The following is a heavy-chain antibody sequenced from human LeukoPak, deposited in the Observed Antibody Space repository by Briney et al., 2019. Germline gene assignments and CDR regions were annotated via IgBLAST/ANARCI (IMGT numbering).Heavy chain of an antibody. CDR3: GRARGSPTWAIVVVPAAFDAFDI. Sequence: SETLSLTCTVSGGSISSYYWSWIRQPPGKGLEWIGYIYTSGSTNYNPSLKSRVTISVDTSTNQFSLKLSSVTAADTAVYYCGRARGSPTWAIVVVPAAFDAFDIWGQGTMVTVSS. D-gene: IGHD2-2*01. CDR1: GGSISSYY. CDR2: IYTSGST. V-gene: IGHV4-4*09. J-gene: IGHJ3*02.